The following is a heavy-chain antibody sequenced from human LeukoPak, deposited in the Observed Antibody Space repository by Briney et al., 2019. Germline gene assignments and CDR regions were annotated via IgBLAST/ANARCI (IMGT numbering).Heavy chain of an antibody. V-gene: IGHV3-23*01. CDR2: ITGSGGIT. Sequence: PGGSLRLSCAASGFTFSSYAMSWVRQAPGKGLEWVSVITGSGGITYYADSVKGRFTISRDNSKNALYLQMSSVRAEDTAVYYCARTPPTYYYDSSGYYYFWFDPWGQGTLVTVSS. CDR3: ARTPPTYYYDSSGYYYFWFDP. CDR1: GFTFSSYA. D-gene: IGHD3-22*01. J-gene: IGHJ5*02.